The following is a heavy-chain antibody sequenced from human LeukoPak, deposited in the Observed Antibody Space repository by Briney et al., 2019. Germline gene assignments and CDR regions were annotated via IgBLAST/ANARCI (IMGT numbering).Heavy chain of an antibody. Sequence: PGGSLRLACAASGFTFSSYEMNWVRQAPGKGLEWVSYISSSGSTIYYADSVKGRFTISRDNAKNSLYLQMNSLRAEDTAVYYCAELGITMIGGVWGKGTTVTISS. CDR3: AELGITMIGGV. CDR2: ISSSGSTI. J-gene: IGHJ6*04. D-gene: IGHD3-10*02. V-gene: IGHV3-48*03. CDR1: GFTFSSYE.